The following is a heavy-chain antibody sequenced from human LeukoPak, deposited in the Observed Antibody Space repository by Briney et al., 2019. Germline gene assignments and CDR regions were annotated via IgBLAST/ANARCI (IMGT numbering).Heavy chain of an antibody. Sequence: GGSLRLSCAASGFAFSSYEMNWVRQAPGKGPEWISHISGGGDTMYYADSVKGRFTSSRDNAKNSLFLQMNSLRAEDTAVYYCVRVGRIQYFDYWGQGTPVTVSS. D-gene: IGHD5-18*01. CDR2: ISGGGDTM. V-gene: IGHV3-48*03. J-gene: IGHJ4*02. CDR1: GFAFSSYE. CDR3: VRVGRIQYFDY.